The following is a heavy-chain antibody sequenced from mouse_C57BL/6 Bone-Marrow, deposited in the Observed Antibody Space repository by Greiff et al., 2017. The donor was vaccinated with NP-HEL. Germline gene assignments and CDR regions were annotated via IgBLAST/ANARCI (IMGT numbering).Heavy chain of an antibody. V-gene: IGHV3-8*01. CDR1: GYSITSDY. Sequence: EVKVVESGPGLAKPSQTLSLTCSVTGYSITSDYWNWIRKFPGNKLEYMGYISYSGSTYYNPSLKSRISITRDTSKNQYYLQLNSVTTEDTATYYCARSGIYDGYYVDYAMDYWGQGTSVTVSS. J-gene: IGHJ4*01. D-gene: IGHD2-3*01. CDR2: ISYSGST. CDR3: ARSGIYDGYYVDYAMDY.